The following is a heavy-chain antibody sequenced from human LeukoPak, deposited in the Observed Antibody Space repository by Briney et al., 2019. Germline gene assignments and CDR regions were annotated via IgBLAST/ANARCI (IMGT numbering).Heavy chain of an antibody. CDR1: GFTFSSYG. CDR3: AREYSSSLHFDN. Sequence: GGSLRLSCAASGFTFSSYGMHWVRQAPGTGLEWVAFIRSDGSNKNYADSVKGRFTISRDNAKNTVYLQMNSLRAEDTAVYYCAREYSSSLHFDNWGQGTLVTVSS. J-gene: IGHJ4*02. CDR2: IRSDGSNK. D-gene: IGHD6-6*01. V-gene: IGHV3-30*02.